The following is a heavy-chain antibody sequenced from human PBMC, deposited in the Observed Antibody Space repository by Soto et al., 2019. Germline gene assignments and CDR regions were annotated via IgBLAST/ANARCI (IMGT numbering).Heavy chain of an antibody. D-gene: IGHD2-15*01. CDR1: GGSFSGYY. CDR2: INHSGST. CDR3: ARWWRSYCSGGSCSYRTQYFQH. J-gene: IGHJ1*01. Sequence: TSETLSLTCAVSGGSFSGYYWSWIRQPPGKGLEWIGEINHSGSTNYNPSLKSRVTISVDTSKNQFSLKLSSVTAADTAVYYCARWWRSYCSGGSCSYRTQYFQHWGQGTLVTVSS. V-gene: IGHV4-34*01.